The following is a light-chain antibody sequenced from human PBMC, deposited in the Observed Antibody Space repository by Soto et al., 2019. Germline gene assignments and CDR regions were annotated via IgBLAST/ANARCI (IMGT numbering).Light chain of an antibody. V-gene: IGLV2-14*03. CDR1: SSDVGGYNY. CDR2: DVS. J-gene: IGLJ2*01. CDR3: SSYTSSSTLDVV. Sequence: QSVLTQPASVSGSPGQSLTISCTGTSSDVGGYNYVSWYQHHPGKVPKLMIYDVSNRPSGVSNRFSGSKSGNTASLTISGLQAEDEADYYCSSYTSSSTLDVVFGGGTQLTVL.